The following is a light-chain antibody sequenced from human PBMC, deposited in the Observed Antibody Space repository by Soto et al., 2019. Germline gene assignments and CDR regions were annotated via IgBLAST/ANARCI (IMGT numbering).Light chain of an antibody. CDR3: QQYYSTPYT. V-gene: IGKV4-1*01. CDR2: WAS. CDR1: QSVLYSSNNKYY. J-gene: IGKJ2*01. Sequence: DIVMTQSPDSLAVSLGERATINCKSSQSVLYSSNNKYYLAWYQQKPGQPPKLLIYWASTRESGVPDRFSGSGSGTDFTLTISSLQAADVAVYYCQQYYSTPYTFGQGTKLEIK.